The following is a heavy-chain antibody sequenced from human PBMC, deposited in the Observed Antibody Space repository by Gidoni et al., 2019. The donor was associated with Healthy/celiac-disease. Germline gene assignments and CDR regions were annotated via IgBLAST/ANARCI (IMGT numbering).Heavy chain of an antibody. V-gene: IGHV3-21*01. CDR3: ARDLVRGDNWIY. J-gene: IGHJ4*02. CDR1: GFTFSSYS. Sequence: EVQLVESGGGLVKPGGSLRLSCAASGFTFSSYSMNWVRQAPGKGLEWVSSISSSSSYIYYADSVKGRFTISRDNAKNSLYLQMNSLRAEDTAVYYCARDLVRGDNWIYWGQGTLVTVSS. CDR2: ISSSSSYI. D-gene: IGHD1-20*01.